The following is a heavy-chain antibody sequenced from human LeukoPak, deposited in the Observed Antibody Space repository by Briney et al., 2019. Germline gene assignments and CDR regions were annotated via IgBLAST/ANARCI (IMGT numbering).Heavy chain of an antibody. J-gene: IGHJ4*02. D-gene: IGHD6-19*01. V-gene: IGHV4-59*05. CDR2: IYYSGST. CDR3: ARLRLVLIDY. CDR1: GGSISSYY. Sequence: SETLPLTCTVSGGSISSYYWSWIRQPPGKGLEWIGSIYYSGSTYYNPSLKSRVTISVDTSKNQFSLKLSSVTAADTAVYYCARLRLVLIDYWGQGTLVTVSS.